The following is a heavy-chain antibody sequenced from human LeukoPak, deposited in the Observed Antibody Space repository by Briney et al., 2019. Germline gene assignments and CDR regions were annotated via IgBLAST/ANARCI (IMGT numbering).Heavy chain of an antibody. CDR3: ARDPPGGAYDSSGYYDAFDI. D-gene: IGHD3-22*01. J-gene: IGHJ3*02. V-gene: IGHV1-18*01. CDR1: GYTFTSYG. Sequence: ASVKVCCKASGYTFTSYGISWVRQAPGQGLEWMGWISAYNGNTNYAQKLQGRVTMTTDTPTSTAYMELRSLRSDDTAVYYCARDPPGGAYDSSGYYDAFDIWGQGTMVTVSS. CDR2: ISAYNGNT.